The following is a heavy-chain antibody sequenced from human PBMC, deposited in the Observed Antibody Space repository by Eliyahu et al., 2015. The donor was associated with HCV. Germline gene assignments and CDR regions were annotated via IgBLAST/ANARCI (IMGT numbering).Heavy chain of an antibody. Sequence: QLQLQESGPGLVKPSETLSLTCXVXGXSISSSSYYWGWIRQPPGKGLEWIGSIYYSGSTYYNPSLKSRVTISVDTSKNQFSLKLSSVTAADTAVYYCARLNYYDSSGYPYFDYWGQGTLVTVSS. J-gene: IGHJ4*02. V-gene: IGHV4-39*01. CDR1: GXSISSSSYY. CDR3: ARLNYYDSSGYPYFDY. CDR2: IYYSGST. D-gene: IGHD3-22*01.